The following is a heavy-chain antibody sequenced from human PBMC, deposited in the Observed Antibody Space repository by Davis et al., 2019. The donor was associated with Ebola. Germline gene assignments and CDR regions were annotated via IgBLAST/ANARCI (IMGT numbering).Heavy chain of an antibody. CDR3: ARDMSWVVPAAWFDP. CDR1: GGSISSSSYY. D-gene: IGHD2-2*01. J-gene: IGHJ5*02. CDR2: IYYSGST. V-gene: IGHV4-39*07. Sequence: MPSETLSLTCTVSGGSISSSSYYWGWIRQPPGKGLEWIGSIYYSGSTYYNPSLKSRVTISVDTSKNQFSLKLSSVTAADTAVYYCARDMSWVVPAAWFDPWGQGTLVTVSS.